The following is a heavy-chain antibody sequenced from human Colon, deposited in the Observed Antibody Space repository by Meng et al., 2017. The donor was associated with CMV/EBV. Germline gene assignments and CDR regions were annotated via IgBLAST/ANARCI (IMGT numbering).Heavy chain of an antibody. CDR1: GFNFRSSA. D-gene: IGHD6-19*01. J-gene: IGHJ4*02. CDR2: ISGGGTST. V-gene: IGHV3-23*01. Sequence: GESLKLSCASSGFNFRSSAMSWVRQAPGKGLEWVSSISGGGTSTYYADSVKGRFTISRDTPKNTLFLQLNSLRAEDTAVYYCARGVIAVGQRHYFDHWGQGTLVTVSS. CDR3: ARGVIAVGQRHYFDH.